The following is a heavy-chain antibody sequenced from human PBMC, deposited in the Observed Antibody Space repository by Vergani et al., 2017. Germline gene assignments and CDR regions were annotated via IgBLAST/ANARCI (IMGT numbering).Heavy chain of an antibody. V-gene: IGHV3-72*01. D-gene: IGHD1-1*01. CDR2: IRNNANDYTT. Sequence: EVQVVESGGGLVQPGGSLRLSCAASGFIFSDHYMDWVHQAPGKGLEWVGRIRNNANDYTTQYAASVKGRFTISRDDSKSYLYLQMNSLQTEDTALYYCVRVKGSNWNDHLYDIWGQGTLVTVSS. CDR3: VRVKGSNWNDHLYDI. CDR1: GFIFSDHY. J-gene: IGHJ3*02.